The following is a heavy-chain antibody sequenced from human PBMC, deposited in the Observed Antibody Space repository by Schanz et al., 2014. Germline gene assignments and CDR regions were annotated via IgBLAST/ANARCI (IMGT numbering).Heavy chain of an antibody. CDR1: GFTFSSYG. CDR2: IRYDGRNK. CDR3: AKVAPAATYLDA. V-gene: IGHV3-33*06. Sequence: QVHLVESGGGVVQPGRSLRLSCAASGFTFSSYGMHWVRQAPGKGLEWVAVIRYDGRNKNFVESVKGRFTISRDNSNNTVYLQMITLRSEDTAVYYCAKVAPAATYLDAWGLGTLVTVSS. J-gene: IGHJ4*02. D-gene: IGHD2-2*01.